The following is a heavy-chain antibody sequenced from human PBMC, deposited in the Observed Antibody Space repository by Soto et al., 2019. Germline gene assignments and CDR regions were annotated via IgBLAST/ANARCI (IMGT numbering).Heavy chain of an antibody. Sequence: PGGSLRRSCAASGFTFSSYSMNWVRQAPGKGLEWVSSISSSSSYIYYADSVKVRFTISRDNAKNSLYLQMNSLRAEDTAVYYCASWAVTTRWPRGNYYYYGMDVWGQGTTVTVSS. CDR3: ASWAVTTRWPRGNYYYYGMDV. D-gene: IGHD4-17*01. CDR2: ISSSSSYI. J-gene: IGHJ6*02. CDR1: GFTFSSYS. V-gene: IGHV3-21*01.